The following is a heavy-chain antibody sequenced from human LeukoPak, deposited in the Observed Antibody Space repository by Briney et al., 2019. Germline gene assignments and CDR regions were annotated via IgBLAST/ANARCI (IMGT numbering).Heavy chain of an antibody. D-gene: IGHD6-13*01. CDR1: GFTFSSYG. CDR3: AKDRGSIAAGGSDY. Sequence: GGSLRLSCAASGFTFSSYGMHWVRQAPGKGLEWVAVISYDGSNKYYADSVKGRFTISRDNSKSTLYLQVNSLRAEDTAVYYCAKDRGSIAAGGSDYWGQGTLVTVSS. V-gene: IGHV3-30*18. J-gene: IGHJ4*02. CDR2: ISYDGSNK.